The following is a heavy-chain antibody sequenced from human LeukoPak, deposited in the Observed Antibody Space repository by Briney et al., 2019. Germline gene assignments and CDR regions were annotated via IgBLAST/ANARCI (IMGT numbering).Heavy chain of an antibody. CDR2: IHYSGST. Sequence: SETLSLTCTVSGGSISSYYWSWIRQPPGKGLEWIGYIHYSGSTNYNPSLKSRVTISVDTSKNQFSLKLSSVTAADTAVYYCARVPPDPYYYDSSGYYYYYYMDVWGKGTTVTVSS. J-gene: IGHJ6*03. V-gene: IGHV4-59*01. D-gene: IGHD3-22*01. CDR1: GGSISSYY. CDR3: ARVPPDPYYYDSSGYYYYYYMDV.